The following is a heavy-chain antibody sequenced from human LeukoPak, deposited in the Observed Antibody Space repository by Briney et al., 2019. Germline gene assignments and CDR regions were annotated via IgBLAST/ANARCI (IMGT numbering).Heavy chain of an antibody. V-gene: IGHV3-15*01. CDR3: TTDDYFGSGSYKGY. J-gene: IGHJ4*02. Sequence: SGGSLRLSCVASGFSFSNAYLSWVRQAPGKGLEWVGRMKSGTADYAAPVTGRFTISRDDSKDTLYLQMNNLRTEDTAVYYCTTDDYFGSGSYKGYWGQGTLVTVSS. D-gene: IGHD3-10*01. CDR1: GFSFSNAY. CDR2: MKSGTA.